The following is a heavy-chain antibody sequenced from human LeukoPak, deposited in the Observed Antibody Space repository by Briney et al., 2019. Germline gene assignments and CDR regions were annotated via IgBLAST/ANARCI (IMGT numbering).Heavy chain of an antibody. D-gene: IGHD3-10*01. V-gene: IGHV3-9*01. Sequence: GGSLRLSCAASGFTFDDYAMHWVRQAPGKGLEWVSGISWSSGSICYADSVKGRFTISRDNAKNSLYLQMNSLRAEDTALYYCAKVRGVVSDAFDIWGQGTMVTVSS. J-gene: IGHJ3*02. CDR3: AKVRGVVSDAFDI. CDR1: GFTFDDYA. CDR2: ISWSSGSI.